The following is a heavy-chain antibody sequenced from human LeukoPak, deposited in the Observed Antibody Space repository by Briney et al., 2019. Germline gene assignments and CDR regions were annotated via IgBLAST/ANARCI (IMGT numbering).Heavy chain of an antibody. CDR1: GYTFTGYY. Sequence: ASVKVSCKASGYTFTGYYMHWVRQAPGQGLEWMGWINPNSGGTNYAQKFQGRVTMTRDTSISTAYMELSRLRSDDTAVYYCARDRIPDIVVVVAATGGFDPWGQGTLVTVSS. CDR3: ARDRIPDIVVVVAATGGFDP. V-gene: IGHV1-2*02. J-gene: IGHJ5*02. D-gene: IGHD2-15*01. CDR2: INPNSGGT.